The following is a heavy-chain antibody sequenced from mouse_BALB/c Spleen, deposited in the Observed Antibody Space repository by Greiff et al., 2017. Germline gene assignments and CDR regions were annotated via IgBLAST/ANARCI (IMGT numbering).Heavy chain of an antibody. Sequence: QVQLQQSAAELARPGASVKMSCKASGYTFTSYTMHWVKQRPGQGLEWIGYINPSSGYTEYNQKFKDKTTLTADKSSSTAYMQLSSLRSEDSAVYYCARKDYGNYGFAYWGQGTLVTVSA. CDR1: GYTFTSYT. V-gene: IGHV1-4*02. D-gene: IGHD2-1*01. J-gene: IGHJ3*01. CDR2: INPSSGYT. CDR3: ARKDYGNYGFAY.